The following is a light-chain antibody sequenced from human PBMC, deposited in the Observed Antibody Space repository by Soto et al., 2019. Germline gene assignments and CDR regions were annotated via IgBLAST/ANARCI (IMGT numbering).Light chain of an antibody. V-gene: IGLV2-14*03. CDR1: SSDVGGYNY. CDR2: DVS. J-gene: IGLJ1*01. CDR3: SSYTSISASRGV. Sequence: QSALTQPASVSGSPGQSITISCTGTSSDVGGYNYVSWYQHHPGKAPKLMLYDVSHRPSGVSNRFSGSKSGNTASLTISGLQAEDEADYYCSSYTSISASRGVFGTGTKLTVL.